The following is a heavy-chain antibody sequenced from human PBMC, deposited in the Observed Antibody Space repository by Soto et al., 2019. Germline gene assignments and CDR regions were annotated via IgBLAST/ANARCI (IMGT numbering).Heavy chain of an antibody. V-gene: IGHV4-31*03. J-gene: IGHJ4*02. D-gene: IGHD5-12*01. CDR2: IYYSGST. Sequence: QVQLQESGPGLVKPSQTLSLTCTVSGGSISSGGYYWSWIRQHPGKGLEWIGYIYYSGSTYYNPALKSRVTISVDTSKNQFSLKLSSVTAADTVVYYCARGHSGYDPRGRETYYFDYWGQGTLVTVSS. CDR3: ARGHSGYDPRGRETYYFDY. CDR1: GGSISSGGYY.